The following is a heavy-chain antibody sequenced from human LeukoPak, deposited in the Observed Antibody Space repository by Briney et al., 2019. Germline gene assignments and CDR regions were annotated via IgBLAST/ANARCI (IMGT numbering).Heavy chain of an antibody. CDR3: ARDLTGRGGDFWSGYYTGHYFDY. V-gene: IGHV3-48*01. D-gene: IGHD3-3*01. CDR1: GFTFSSYS. J-gene: IGHJ4*02. CDR2: ISSSCCTI. Sequence: GGALRLSRAASGFTFSSYSMNWVRQAPGEGREWVSYISSSCCTIYYADSVRGRFTISRDNAKNSLYLQMNSLRAEDTAVYYCARDLTGRGGDFWSGYYTGHYFDYWGQGTLVTVSS.